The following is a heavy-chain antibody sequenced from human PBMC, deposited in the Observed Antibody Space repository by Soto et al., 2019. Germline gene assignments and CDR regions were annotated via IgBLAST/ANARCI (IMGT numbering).Heavy chain of an antibody. CDR2: ISSSGSTI. CDR1: GFTFSSYE. J-gene: IGHJ3*02. Sequence: GGSLRLACAASGFTFSSYEMNWVRQGPGQGLEWVSYISSSGSTIYYADSVKGRFTISRDNAKNSLYLQMNSLRAEDTAVYYCARDPRIDCTNGVCYGFDIWGQGTMVTVSS. CDR3: ARDPRIDCTNGVCYGFDI. V-gene: IGHV3-48*03. D-gene: IGHD2-8*01.